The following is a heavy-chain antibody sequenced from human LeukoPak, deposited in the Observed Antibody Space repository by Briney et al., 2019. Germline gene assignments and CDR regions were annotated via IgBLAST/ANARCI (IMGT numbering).Heavy chain of an antibody. CDR2: ISAYNGNT. J-gene: IGHJ4*02. CDR3: ARDLVLLWFGVLGY. V-gene: IGHV1-18*01. CDR1: GYTFTSYG. D-gene: IGHD3-10*01. Sequence: GASVKVSCKASGYTFTSYGISWVRQAPGQGLEWMGWISAYNGNTNYAQKLQGRVTMTTDTSTSTAYMELRSLRSDDTAVYYCARDLVLLWFGVLGYWGQGTLVTVSS.